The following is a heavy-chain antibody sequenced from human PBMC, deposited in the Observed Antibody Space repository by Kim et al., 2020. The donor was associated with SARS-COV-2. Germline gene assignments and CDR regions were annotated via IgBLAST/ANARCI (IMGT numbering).Heavy chain of an antibody. D-gene: IGHD1-26*01. J-gene: IGHJ4*02. V-gene: IGHV4-31*01. CDR3: AREEVGATTLDY. Sequence: YYNPTLTRPVTLSVDTAKNQLSLKLRSVTAADTAVYYCAREEVGATTLDYWGQGTLVTVSS.